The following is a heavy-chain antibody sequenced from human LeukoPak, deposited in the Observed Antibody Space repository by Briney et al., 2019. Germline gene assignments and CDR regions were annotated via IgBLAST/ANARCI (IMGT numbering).Heavy chain of an antibody. Sequence: SETLSLTCTASGGSISSYYWSWIRQPPGKGLEWIGYIYYSGSTNYNPSLKSRVIISVDTSKNQFSLKLSSVTAADTAVYYCARSRGYFDYWGQGTLVTLSS. D-gene: IGHD5/OR15-5a*01. CDR2: IYYSGST. J-gene: IGHJ4*02. V-gene: IGHV4-59*01. CDR3: ARSRGYFDY. CDR1: GGSISSYY.